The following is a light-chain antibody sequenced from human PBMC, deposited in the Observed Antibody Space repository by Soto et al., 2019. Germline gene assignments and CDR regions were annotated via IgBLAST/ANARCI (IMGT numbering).Light chain of an antibody. CDR1: PTISNY. V-gene: IGKV1-39*01. J-gene: IGKJ4*01. Sequence: DIQMTQSPSSLSASVGDRVTITCRASPTISNYLNLYQQQPGKAPKLLIYAASSLQSGVPSRFSGSGSGTDFTLTISSLQPEDFATYYCQQCYSSPLTFGGGTKVEIK. CDR2: AAS. CDR3: QQCYSSPLT.